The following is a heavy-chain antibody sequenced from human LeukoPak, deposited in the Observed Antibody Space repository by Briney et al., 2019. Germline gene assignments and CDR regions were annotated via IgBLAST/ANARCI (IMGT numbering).Heavy chain of an antibody. CDR1: GFSFGDFA. V-gene: IGHV3-49*03. CDR3: TASTGWCYFDY. CDR2: IRGKAYGGTT. Sequence: GGSLRLSCTASGFSFGDFAMSWFRQAPGKGLEWVGFIRGKAYGGTTEYAASVKGRFTISRDDSKSIAYLQMNSLKTEDTAVYYCTASTGWCYFDYWGQGTLVTVSS. J-gene: IGHJ4*02. D-gene: IGHD6-19*01.